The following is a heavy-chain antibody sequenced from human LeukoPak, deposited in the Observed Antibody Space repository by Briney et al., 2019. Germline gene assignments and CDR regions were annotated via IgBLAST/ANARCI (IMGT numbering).Heavy chain of an antibody. D-gene: IGHD6-13*01. CDR3: AKDFRPFQPGIAAAYGVDY. V-gene: IGHV3-9*01. CDR1: GFTFDDYA. Sequence: GRSLRLSCAAAGFTFDDYAMHWVRQAPGKGLEWVSGISWNSGSIGYADSVKGRFTISRDNAKNSLYLQMNSLRAEDTALNYCAKDFRPFQPGIAAAYGVDYWGQGTLVTVSS. J-gene: IGHJ4*02. CDR2: ISWNSGSI.